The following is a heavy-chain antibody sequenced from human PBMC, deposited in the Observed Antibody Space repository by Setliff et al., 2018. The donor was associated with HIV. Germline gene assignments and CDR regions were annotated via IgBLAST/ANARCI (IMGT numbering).Heavy chain of an antibody. V-gene: IGHV5-51*01. J-gene: IGHJ1*01. CDR2: IYPGDSDT. Sequence: GESLTISCKGSGYSFTSYWIGWVRQMPGKGLEWMGIIYPGDSDTRYSPPFQGQVTISADKSISTAYLQWSSLKASDTAMYYCAGSYSSSWYGAEYFQHWGQGTLVTVSS. CDR1: GYSFTSYW. D-gene: IGHD6-13*01. CDR3: AGSYSSSWYGAEYFQH.